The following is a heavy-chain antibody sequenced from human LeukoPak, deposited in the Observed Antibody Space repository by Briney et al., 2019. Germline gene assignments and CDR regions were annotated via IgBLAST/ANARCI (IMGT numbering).Heavy chain of an antibody. V-gene: IGHV4-4*07. CDR3: ARGSGGDGSGSL. CDR2: IYTSGST. D-gene: IGHD3-10*01. J-gene: IGHJ4*02. CDR1: GGSISSYY. Sequence: SETLSLTCTVSGGSISSYYWSWIRQPAGKGLEWIGRIYTSGSTNYNPSLKRRVTMSVDVSTNQISLKLSSVTAADTAVYYCARGSGGDGSGSLWGQGTLVTVSS.